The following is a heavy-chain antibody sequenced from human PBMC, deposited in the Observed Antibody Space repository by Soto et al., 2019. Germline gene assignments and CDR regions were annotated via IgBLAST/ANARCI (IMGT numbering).Heavy chain of an antibody. V-gene: IGHV3-15*01. J-gene: IGHJ4*02. CDR2: IKSKTDGGTT. Sequence: EVQLVESGGGLVKSGGSLRLSCAASGFTFSNAWMSWVRQAPGKGLEWVGRIKSKTDGGTTDYAAPVKGRFTISRDDSENNLFLQMRSLKTEDTAVYYCTTDDPINRNWGQGTLVTVSS. CDR1: GFTFSNAW. CDR3: TTDDPINRN.